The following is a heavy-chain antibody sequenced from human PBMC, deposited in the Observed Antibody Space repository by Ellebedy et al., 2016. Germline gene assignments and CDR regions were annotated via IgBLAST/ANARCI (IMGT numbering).Heavy chain of an antibody. CDR1: GFTFSSYA. J-gene: IGHJ4*02. CDR3: AKLFLYYDILTGSYYFDY. D-gene: IGHD3-9*01. V-gene: IGHV3-23*01. CDR2: ISGSGGST. Sequence: GGSLRLSXAASGFTFSSYAMSWVRQAPGKGLEWVSAISGSGGSTYYADSVKGRFTISRDNSKNTLYLQMNSLRAEDTAVYYCAKLFLYYDILTGSYYFDYWGQGTLVTVSS.